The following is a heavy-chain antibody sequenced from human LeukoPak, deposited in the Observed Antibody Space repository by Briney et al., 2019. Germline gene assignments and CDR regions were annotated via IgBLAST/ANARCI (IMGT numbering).Heavy chain of an antibody. CDR1: GYTFTGHY. CDR3: ARVGEKQWLSYFDY. V-gene: IGHV1-2*02. Sequence: GASVKVSCKASGYTFTGHYMHWVRQAPGQGLEWMGWINPNSGGTNYAQKFQGRVTMTRDTSISTAYMELSRLRSDDTAVYYCARVGEKQWLSYFDYWGQGTLVTVSS. D-gene: IGHD6-19*01. J-gene: IGHJ4*02. CDR2: INPNSGGT.